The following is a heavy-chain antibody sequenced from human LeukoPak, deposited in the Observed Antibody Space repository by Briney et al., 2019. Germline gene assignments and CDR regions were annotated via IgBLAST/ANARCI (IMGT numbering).Heavy chain of an antibody. CDR3: ANLGGYSGYDY. CDR1: GYTFIRYY. V-gene: IGHV1-46*01. CDR2: INPSGGST. Sequence: ASVKVSCKASGYTFIRYYMYWVRQAPGQGLEWMGIINPSGGSTSYAQKFQGRLTMTRDTSTSTVYMELSSLRSEDTAVYYCANLGGYSGYDYWGQGTLVTVSS. J-gene: IGHJ4*02. D-gene: IGHD5-12*01.